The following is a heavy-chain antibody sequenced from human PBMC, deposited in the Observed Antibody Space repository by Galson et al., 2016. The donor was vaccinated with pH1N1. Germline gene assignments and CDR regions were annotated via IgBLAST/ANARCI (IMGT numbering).Heavy chain of an antibody. CDR3: VKVDCSGGVGPNHYPQK. Sequence: SLRLSCAASGFTFSNYGMHWVRQAPDKGLEWVAFLRYDATSKIYADSVKGRFTISRDNPKNTLYLQMNSLRPEDTAVYYCVKVDCSGGVGPNHYPQKWGQGTLVTVSS. CDR2: LRYDATSK. V-gene: IGHV3-30*02. D-gene: IGHD2-15*01. CDR1: GFTFSNYG. J-gene: IGHJ4*02.